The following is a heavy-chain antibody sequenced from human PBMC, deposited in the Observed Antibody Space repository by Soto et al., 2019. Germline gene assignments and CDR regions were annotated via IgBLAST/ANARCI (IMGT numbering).Heavy chain of an antibody. CDR1: GGSFSCYY. J-gene: IGHJ4*02. Sequence: SETLSLTCAVYGGSFSCYYWSWSRQPPGKGLEWIGEINHSGSTNYNPSLKSRVTISVDTSKNQFSLKLSSVTAADTAVYYCARGSDSSPPLYFDYWGQGTLVTVSS. D-gene: IGHD6-13*01. V-gene: IGHV4-34*01. CDR2: INHSGST. CDR3: ARGSDSSPPLYFDY.